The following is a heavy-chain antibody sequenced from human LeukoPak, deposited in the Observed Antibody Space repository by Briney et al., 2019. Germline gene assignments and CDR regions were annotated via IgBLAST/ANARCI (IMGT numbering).Heavy chain of an antibody. D-gene: IGHD4/OR15-4a*01. CDR2: IYPGDSDT. J-gene: IGHJ3*02. Sequence: GESLQISCKGSGYSFTSYWIGWGRQLPGKGLEWMGIIYPGDSDTRYSPSFQGQVTISADKSISTAYLQWSSLKASDTAMYYCATQPSNLLAFDIWGQGTMVTVSS. CDR3: ATQPSNLLAFDI. CDR1: GYSFTSYW. V-gene: IGHV5-51*01.